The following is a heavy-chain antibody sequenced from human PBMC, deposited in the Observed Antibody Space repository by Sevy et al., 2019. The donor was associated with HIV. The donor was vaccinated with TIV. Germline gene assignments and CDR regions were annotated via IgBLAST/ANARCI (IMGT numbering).Heavy chain of an antibody. V-gene: IGHV3-7*03. CDR1: GFTFSNYW. Sequence: GESLKISCAASGFTFSNYWMSWVRQAPGKGLEWVAHIKRDGSEKYYVDSVKGRFSISRDNRKNSLYLQMNSLRAEDTAVYYCARDCSSTTCLWGLDVWGQGTTVTVSS. D-gene: IGHD2-2*01. CDR2: IKRDGSEK. J-gene: IGHJ6*02. CDR3: ARDCSSTTCLWGLDV.